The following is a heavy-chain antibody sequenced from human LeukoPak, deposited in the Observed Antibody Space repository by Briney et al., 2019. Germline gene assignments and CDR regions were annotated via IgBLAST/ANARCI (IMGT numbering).Heavy chain of an antibody. CDR1: GFTFSSYG. CDR2: IRYDGSNK. J-gene: IGHJ4*02. D-gene: IGHD4-17*01. V-gene: IGHV3-30*02. Sequence: PGGSLRLSCAASGFTFSSYGMHWVRQAPGKGLEWVAFIRYDGSNKYYADSVKGRFTISRDNSKNTLYLQMNSLRAEDTAVYYCAKDIFRYGWPYYFDYWGQGTLVTVSS. CDR3: AKDIFRYGWPYYFDY.